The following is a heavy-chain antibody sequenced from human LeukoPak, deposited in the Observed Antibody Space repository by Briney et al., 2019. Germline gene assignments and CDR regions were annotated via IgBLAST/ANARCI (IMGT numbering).Heavy chain of an antibody. CDR1: GGSISSYY. CDR2: IYYSGST. V-gene: IGHV4-59*08. Sequence: SETLSLTCTVSGGSISSYYWSWIRQPPGKGLEWIGYIYYSGSTNYNPSLKSRVTISVDTSKNQFSLKLSSVTAADTAVYYCARHAYCGGDCYRRWVYFDYWGGGTRVSVSS. J-gene: IGHJ4*02. D-gene: IGHD2-21*02. CDR3: ARHAYCGGDCYRRWVYFDY.